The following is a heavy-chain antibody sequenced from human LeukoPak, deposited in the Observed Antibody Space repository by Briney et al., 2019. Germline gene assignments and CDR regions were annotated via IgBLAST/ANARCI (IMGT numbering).Heavy chain of an antibody. V-gene: IGHV4-4*07. D-gene: IGHD2-2*01. Sequence: SETLSLTCTVSGGSISSYYWSWIRQPAGKGLEWIGRIYTSGSTNYNPSLKSRVTMSVDTSKNQFSLKLSSVTAADTAVYYCARDKALKGPQSEYCSSTSCYGGYNWFDPWGQGTLVTVSS. CDR1: GGSISSYY. J-gene: IGHJ5*02. CDR3: ARDKALKGPQSEYCSSTSCYGGYNWFDP. CDR2: IYTSGST.